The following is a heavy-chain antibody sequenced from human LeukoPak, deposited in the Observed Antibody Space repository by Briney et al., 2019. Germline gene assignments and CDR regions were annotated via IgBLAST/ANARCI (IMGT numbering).Heavy chain of an antibody. V-gene: IGHV4-4*07. D-gene: IGHD6-13*01. CDR2: IHTSGNT. CDR3: ARGGIASAYSSINYHHYGLDV. CDR1: GVSISSYY. J-gene: IGHJ6*02. Sequence: SQTLSLTCTVSGVSISSYYWTWIRQPAGKGLEWIGRIHTSGNTNYSPALKSRVTMSVDTSKNQVSLKLYSVTAADTAVYYCARGGIASAYSSINYHHYGLDVWGQGTTVTVSS.